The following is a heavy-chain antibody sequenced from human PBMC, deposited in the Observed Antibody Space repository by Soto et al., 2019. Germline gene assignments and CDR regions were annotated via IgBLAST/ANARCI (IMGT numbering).Heavy chain of an antibody. CDR2: INHSGST. J-gene: IGHJ6*02. D-gene: IGHD5-12*01. Sequence: QVQLQQWGAGLLKPSETLSLTCAVYGGSFSGYYWSWIRQPPGKGLEWIGEINHSGSTNYNPSLKGRVTISVDTSKNQLSLKLSSVTAADTAVYYCARGWGDGYNSPPPLPPYYYGMDVWGQGTTVTVSS. V-gene: IGHV4-34*01. CDR3: ARGWGDGYNSPPPLPPYYYGMDV. CDR1: GGSFSGYY.